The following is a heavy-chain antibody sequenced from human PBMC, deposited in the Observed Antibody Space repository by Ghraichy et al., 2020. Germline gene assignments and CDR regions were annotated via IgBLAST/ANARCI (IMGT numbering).Heavy chain of an antibody. V-gene: IGHV3-7*03. J-gene: IGHJ4*02. D-gene: IGHD6-19*01. CDR1: GFTFSTYW. CDR3: ARDPSAGSSAWYYFDY. Sequence: GGSLRLSCVVSGFTFSTYWMTWVRKAPGKGLEWVAYMNQDGSEIHYVDSVNGRFTISRENAKNSLYLQMNSLRAEDTAVYYCARDPSAGSSAWYYFDYWSQGKWVTVYS. CDR2: MNQDGSEI.